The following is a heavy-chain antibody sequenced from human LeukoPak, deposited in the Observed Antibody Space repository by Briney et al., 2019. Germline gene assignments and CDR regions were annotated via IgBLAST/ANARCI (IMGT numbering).Heavy chain of an antibody. CDR2: FKTDGSVI. J-gene: IGHJ4*02. CDR3: ARDAIRSFNY. CDR1: GFTFSNYW. V-gene: IGHV3-74*01. Sequence: GGSLRLSCVASGFTFSNYWMHWGRHARGKGLMWVAHFKTDGSVIDYADSVKGRFNISRDNAKNTVYLQMHSLRAEDTAIYYCARDAIRSFNYWGQGILVSVSS.